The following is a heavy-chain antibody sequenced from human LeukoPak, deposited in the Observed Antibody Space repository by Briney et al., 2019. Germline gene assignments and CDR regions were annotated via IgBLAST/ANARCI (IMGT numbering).Heavy chain of an antibody. CDR2: FDPEDGET. V-gene: IGHV1-24*01. Sequence: ASVKVSCKVSGYTLTELSMHWVRQAPGKGLEWMGGFDPEDGETIYAQKFQGRVTITTDESTSTAYMELSSLRSEDTAVYYCARDLGYYYDSSGYPHAFDIWGQGTMVTVSS. CDR3: ARDLGYYYDSSGYPHAFDI. CDR1: GYTLTELS. D-gene: IGHD3-22*01. J-gene: IGHJ3*02.